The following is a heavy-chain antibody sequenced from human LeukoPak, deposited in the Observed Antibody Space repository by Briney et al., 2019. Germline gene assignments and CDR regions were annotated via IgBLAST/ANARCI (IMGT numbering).Heavy chain of an antibody. V-gene: IGHV4-61*08. Sequence: SSETLSLTCTVSGGSISSGGYYWSWIRQHPGKGLEWIGYIYYSGSTNYNPSLKSRATISVDTSKNQFSLKLSSVTAADTAVYYCARVAQIFYYGMDVWGQGTTVTVSS. CDR2: IYYSGST. CDR3: ARVAQIFYYGMDV. J-gene: IGHJ6*02. CDR1: GGSISSGGYY.